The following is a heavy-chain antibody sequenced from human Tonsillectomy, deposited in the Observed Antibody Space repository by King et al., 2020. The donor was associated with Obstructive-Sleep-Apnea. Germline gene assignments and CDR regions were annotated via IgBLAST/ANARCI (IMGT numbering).Heavy chain of an antibody. J-gene: IGHJ6*02. V-gene: IGHV3-7*01. CDR1: GFTFSSYW. Sequence: VQLVESGGGLVQPGGSLRLSCAASGFTFTSGFTFSSYWMSWVRQAPGKGLEWVANLNQDGSRKYFVDSVKGRFTISRDNAKNSLYLQMNNLRAEDTAGYYWVKLGEYGMDVWGHGTTVTVSS. D-gene: IGHD3-16*01. CDR3: VKLGEYGMDV. CDR2: LNQDGSRK.